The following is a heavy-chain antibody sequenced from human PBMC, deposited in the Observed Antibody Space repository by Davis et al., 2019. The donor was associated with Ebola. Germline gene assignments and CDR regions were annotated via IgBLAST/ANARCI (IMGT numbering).Heavy chain of an antibody. D-gene: IGHD2-15*01. CDR1: GGSFSGYY. J-gene: IGHJ4*02. V-gene: IGHV4-34*01. CDR3: ARASAFCSGDSCYSVDY. CDR2: INHSGST. Sequence: MPSETLSLTCAVYGGSFSGYYWSWIRQPPGKGLEWIGEINHSGSTNYNPSLKSRVTISVDTSKNQFSLNLISVTAADTAMYFCARASAFCSGDSCYSVDYWGQGTLVTVSS.